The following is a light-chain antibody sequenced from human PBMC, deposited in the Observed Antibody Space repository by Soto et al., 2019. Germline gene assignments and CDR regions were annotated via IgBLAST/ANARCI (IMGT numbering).Light chain of an antibody. CDR1: GSDVGGYNY. Sequence: QSALTQPASVSGSPGQSITISCTGTGSDVGGYNYVSWYQQHPGKAPKVMIYDVSNRPSGVSNRFSGSKSGNTASLTISGLQAEDEVDYYCSSYTSASTPLVFGGGTKLTVL. J-gene: IGLJ2*01. CDR3: SSYTSASTPLV. V-gene: IGLV2-14*01. CDR2: DVS.